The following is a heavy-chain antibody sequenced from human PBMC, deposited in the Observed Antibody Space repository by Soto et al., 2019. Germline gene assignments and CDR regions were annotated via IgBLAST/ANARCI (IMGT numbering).Heavy chain of an antibody. CDR2: INHSGST. V-gene: IGHV4-34*01. CDR3: ARGRVGEFDWFSLNWFDP. D-gene: IGHD3-9*01. CDR1: GGSFSGYY. J-gene: IGHJ5*02. Sequence: QVQLQQWGAGLLKPSETLSLTCAVYGGSFSGYYWTWIRQPPGKGLEWIGEINHSGSTNYNPSLKSRVTISVDTSKIHFSLKLSSVTAADTAVYYCARGRVGEFDWFSLNWFDPWGHGTLVTVSS.